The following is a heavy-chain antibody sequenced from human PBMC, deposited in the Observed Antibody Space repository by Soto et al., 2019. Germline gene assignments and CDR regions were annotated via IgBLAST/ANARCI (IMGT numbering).Heavy chain of an antibody. CDR1: GCTIRGSA. V-gene: IGHV3-73*02. CDR3: TVDYYDSSGLDY. CDR2: IRSKANSYAT. J-gene: IGHJ4*02. Sequence: EVQLVESGGGLVQPGGSQKLSCAASGCTIRGSAMHWVRQASGKGLEWVGRIRSKANSYATAYAASVKGRFTISRDDSKNTAYLQMNSLKTEDTAVYYCTVDYYDSSGLDYWGQGTLVTVSS. D-gene: IGHD3-22*01.